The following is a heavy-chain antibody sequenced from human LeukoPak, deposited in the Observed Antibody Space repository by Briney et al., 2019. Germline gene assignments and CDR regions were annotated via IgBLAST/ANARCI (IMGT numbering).Heavy chain of an antibody. CDR1: GFTFSSYW. CDR2: INSDGSST. V-gene: IGHV3-74*01. J-gene: IGHJ4*02. CDR3: AKDFYYDSSGYYTSAPSGYFDY. D-gene: IGHD3-22*01. Sequence: GGSLRLSCAASGFTFSSYWMHWVRQAPGKGLVWVSRINSDGSSTSYADSVKGRFTISRDNAKNTLYLQMNSLRAEDTAVYYCAKDFYYDSSGYYTSAPSGYFDYWGQGTLVTVSS.